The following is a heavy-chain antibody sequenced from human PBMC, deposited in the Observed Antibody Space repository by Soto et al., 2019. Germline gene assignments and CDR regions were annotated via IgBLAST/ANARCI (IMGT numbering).Heavy chain of an antibody. CDR2: IKSKTDCGTT. CDR3: KTGIWLGIEYYFDY. Sequence: GGSLRLSCAASGFTFSNAWMNWVRQAPGKGLEWVGRIKSKTDCGTTDYAAPVKGRFTISRDDSKNTLYLQMNSLKTEDTAVYYCKTGIWLGIEYYFDYWGKGTLGTVPS. CDR1: GFTFSNAW. J-gene: IGHJ4*02. D-gene: IGHD5-18*01. V-gene: IGHV3-15*07.